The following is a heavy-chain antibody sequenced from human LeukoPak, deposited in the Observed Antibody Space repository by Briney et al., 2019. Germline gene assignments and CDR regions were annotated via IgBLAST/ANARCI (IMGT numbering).Heavy chain of an antibody. D-gene: IGHD3-10*01. Sequence: ASVKVSCKASGYTFTSYGISWVRQAPGQGLEWMGWISAYNGNTNYAQKLQGRVTMTTDTSTSTAYMELRSLRSDDTAVYYCARVALLWFGELLLGFDYWGQGTLVTVSS. CDR3: ARVALLWFGELLLGFDY. J-gene: IGHJ4*02. V-gene: IGHV1-18*01. CDR1: GYTFTSYG. CDR2: ISAYNGNT.